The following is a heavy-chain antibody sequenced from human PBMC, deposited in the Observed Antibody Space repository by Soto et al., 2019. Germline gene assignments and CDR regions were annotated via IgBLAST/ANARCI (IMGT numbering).Heavy chain of an antibody. CDR1: GYSFTTYG. J-gene: IGHJ6*02. CDR3: ARKGPAPYYYYGMDV. Sequence: QVQLVQSRGEVKKPGASVKVPCKTSGYSFTTYGISWVRQAPGQGLEWMGWISGYNGNTNYAQKLKGRLTMTTNTSTSTAYMELRSLTSDDTAVYYCARKGPAPYYYYGMDVWGQGSTVTVSS. CDR2: ISGYNGNT. V-gene: IGHV1-18*01.